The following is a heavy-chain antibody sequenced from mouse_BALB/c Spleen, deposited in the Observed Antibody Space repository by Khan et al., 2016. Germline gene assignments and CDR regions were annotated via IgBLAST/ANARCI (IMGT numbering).Heavy chain of an antibody. J-gene: IGHJ4*01. CDR2: INPNTGEP. V-gene: IGHV9-3*02. CDR3: ARTVAYADDARDY. Sequence: QIQLVQSGPELKKPGATVKISCKASEYIFTNYGMNWVKQAPGKGLKWMGWINPNTGEPTYDEEFKGRFALSLDASASTAYLEINNIKNEDSASYFCARTVAYADDARDYWGQGTSVTVSS. CDR1: EYIFTNYG. D-gene: IGHD1-1*01.